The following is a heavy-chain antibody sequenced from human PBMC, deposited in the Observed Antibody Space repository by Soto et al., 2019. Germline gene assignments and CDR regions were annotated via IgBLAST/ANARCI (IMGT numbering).Heavy chain of an antibody. D-gene: IGHD2-15*01. CDR3: ASQRDMGYYGMDV. Sequence: GGSLRLSCAASGFTFSDYYMSWIRQAPGKGLEWVSYISSSGSTIYYADSVKGRFTISRDNAKNSLYLQMNSLRAEDTAVYYCASQRDMGYYGMDVWGQGTTVTVSS. V-gene: IGHV3-11*04. CDR1: GFTFSDYY. J-gene: IGHJ6*02. CDR2: ISSSGSTI.